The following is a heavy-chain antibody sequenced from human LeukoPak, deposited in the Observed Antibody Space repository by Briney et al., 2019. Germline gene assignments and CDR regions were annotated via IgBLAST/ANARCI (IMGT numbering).Heavy chain of an antibody. V-gene: IGHV3-21*01. CDR1: GFTFSSYS. J-gene: IGHJ5*02. Sequence: GGSLRLSCAASGFTFSSYSMNWVRQAPGKGLEWVSSISSSSSYIYYADSVKGRFTISRDNAKNSLYLQMNSLRAEDTAVYYCAKHLGWGPSGSNWFDPWGQGTLVTVSS. CDR2: ISSSSSYI. D-gene: IGHD6-25*01. CDR3: AKHLGWGPSGSNWFDP.